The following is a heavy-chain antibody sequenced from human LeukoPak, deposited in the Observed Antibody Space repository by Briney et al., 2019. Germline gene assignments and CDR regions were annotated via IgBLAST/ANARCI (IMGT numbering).Heavy chain of an antibody. CDR1: GGSISSSSYY. Sequence: PSETLSLTCTVSGGSISSSSYYWGWIRQAPGKGLEWIGSIYYNGNTYYNPSLKSRVTISADKSKNQFSLKLSSVTAADAAVYYCAATIVVTGTLFPYFDYWGQGTLVTVPS. CDR3: AATIVVTGTLFPYFDY. J-gene: IGHJ4*02. V-gene: IGHV4-39*01. CDR2: IYYNGNT. D-gene: IGHD3-22*01.